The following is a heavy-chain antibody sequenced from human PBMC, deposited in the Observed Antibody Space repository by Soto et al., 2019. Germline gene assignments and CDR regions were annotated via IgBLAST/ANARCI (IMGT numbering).Heavy chain of an antibody. J-gene: IGHJ4*02. CDR1: GFTFSNAW. CDR2: IKSKTDGGTT. V-gene: IGHV3-15*01. Sequence: GGSLRLSCAASGFTFSNAWMSWVRQAPGKGPEWVGRIKSKTDGGTTDYAAPVKGRFTISRDDSKNTLYLQMNSLKTEDTAVYYCTTGRLLVRGYFDYWGQGTLVTVSS. CDR3: TTGRLLVRGYFDY. D-gene: IGHD2-21*01.